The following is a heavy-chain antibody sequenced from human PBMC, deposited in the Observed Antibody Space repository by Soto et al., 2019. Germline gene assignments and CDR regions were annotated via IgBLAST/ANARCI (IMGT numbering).Heavy chain of an antibody. J-gene: IGHJ6*02. CDR1: GGTFSSYA. Sequence: QVQLVQSGAEVKKPGSSVKVSCKASGGTFSSYAISWVRQAPGQGLGWMGGIIPIFGTANYAQKFQGRVTITADKSTSTAYMELSSLRSEDTAVYYCERERSGYSSYYYGMDVWGQGTTVTVSS. CDR3: ERERSGYSSYYYGMDV. D-gene: IGHD3-22*01. CDR2: IIPIFGTA. V-gene: IGHV1-69*06.